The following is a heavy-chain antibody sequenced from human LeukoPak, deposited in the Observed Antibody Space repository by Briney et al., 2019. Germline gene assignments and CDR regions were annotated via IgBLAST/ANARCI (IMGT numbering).Heavy chain of an antibody. CDR3: ARVGTRYSSSWYYFDY. V-gene: IGHV1-69*13. D-gene: IGHD6-13*01. CDR2: IIPIFGTA. CDR1: GGTFSSYA. J-gene: IGHJ4*02. Sequence: GASVKVSCKASGGTFSSYAISWVRQAPRQGLEWMGGIIPIFGTANYAQKFQGRVTITADESTSTAYMELSSLRSEDTAVYYCARVGTRYSSSWYYFDYWGQGTLVTVSS.